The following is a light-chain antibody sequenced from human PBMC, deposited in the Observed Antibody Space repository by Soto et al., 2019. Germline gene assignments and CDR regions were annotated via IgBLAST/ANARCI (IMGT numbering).Light chain of an antibody. J-gene: IGKJ1*01. V-gene: IGKV1-16*02. CDR2: DAS. CDR3: QQYSTYPRT. CDR1: QGIGNY. Sequence: DLQMTQSPSSLSASVGDRVTITCRASQGIGNYLAWFQQRPGKAPTSLIYDASSLHSGVPSKFSGSGSGTDFTLTISSLQPEDFATYYCQQYSTYPRTFGQGTKVEIK.